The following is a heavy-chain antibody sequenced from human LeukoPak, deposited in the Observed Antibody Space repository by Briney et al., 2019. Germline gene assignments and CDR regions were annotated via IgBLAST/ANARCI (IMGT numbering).Heavy chain of an antibody. V-gene: IGHV4-34*01. D-gene: IGHD3-10*01. Sequence: SETLSLTCAVYGGSFSGYYWSWIRQPPGKGLEWIGEINHSGCTNYNPSLKSRVTISVDTSKNQFSLKLSSVTAADTAVYYCARFGRSPMVRGVIIRGYYFDYWGQGTLVTVSS. CDR2: INHSGCT. CDR1: GGSFSGYY. CDR3: ARFGRSPMVRGVIIRGYYFDY. J-gene: IGHJ4*02.